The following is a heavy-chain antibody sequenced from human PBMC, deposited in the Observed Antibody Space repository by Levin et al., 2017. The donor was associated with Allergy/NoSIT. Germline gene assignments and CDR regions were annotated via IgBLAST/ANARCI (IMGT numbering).Heavy chain of an antibody. V-gene: IGHV4-59*11. D-gene: IGHD2-15*01. Sequence: SETLSLTCTVSGESFRSHYWSWIRQPPGKGLELIGYIYYSGSSNYNPSLKSRVTLSLDTSKNQFSLKLNSVTAADTAVYYCARVRCNFGSCSTVGFLGGHWYFDVWGRGTLVPVSS. J-gene: IGHJ2*01. CDR1: GESFRSHY. CDR2: IYYSGSS. CDR3: ARVRCNFGSCSTVGFLGGHWYFDV.